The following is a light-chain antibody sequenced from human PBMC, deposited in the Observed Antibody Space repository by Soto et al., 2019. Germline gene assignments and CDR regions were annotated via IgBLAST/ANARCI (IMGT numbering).Light chain of an antibody. V-gene: IGLV2-14*03. J-gene: IGLJ1*01. Sequence: QSALTQPASVSGSPGQSITISCTGTSSDVGGYNYVSWYQQHPGKAPKLMIYDVSNRPSGVSHRFSGSKSGNTASLTISGLQAEDEADYYCSSHRRTINVDVFGTGTKLTVL. CDR1: SSDVGGYNY. CDR2: DVS. CDR3: SSHRRTINVDV.